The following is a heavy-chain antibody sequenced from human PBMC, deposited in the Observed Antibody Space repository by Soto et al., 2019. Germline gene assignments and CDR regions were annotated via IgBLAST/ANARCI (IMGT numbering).Heavy chain of an antibody. V-gene: IGHV3-21*01. CDR3: ASETFGVVIDY. D-gene: IGHD3-3*01. J-gene: IGHJ4*02. CDR1: GFTFSSYS. CDR2: ISSSSSYI. Sequence: EVQLVESGGGLVKPGGSLRLSCAASGFTFSSYSMNWVHQAPGKGLEWVSSISSSSSYIYYADSVKGRFTISRDNAKNSLYLQMNSLRAEDTAVYYCASETFGVVIDYWGQGTLVTVSS.